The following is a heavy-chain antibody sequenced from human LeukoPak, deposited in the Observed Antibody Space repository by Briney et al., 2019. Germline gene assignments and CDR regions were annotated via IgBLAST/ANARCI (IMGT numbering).Heavy chain of an antibody. D-gene: IGHD1-14*01. CDR1: GYRFTGYY. Sequence: GASVRVSSTASGYRFTGYYMNWVRQAPGQELEWMGWINPNNGGTNYAQKFQGRVTMPRDTSISTAYMELSTLRSDDTAVYYCARGPGRGRFDYWGQGTLVTVSS. CDR3: ARGPGRGRFDY. J-gene: IGHJ4*02. V-gene: IGHV1-2*02. CDR2: INPNNGGT.